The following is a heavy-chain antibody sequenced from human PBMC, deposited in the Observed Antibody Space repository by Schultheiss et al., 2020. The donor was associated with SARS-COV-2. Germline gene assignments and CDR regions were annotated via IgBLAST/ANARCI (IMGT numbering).Heavy chain of an antibody. CDR2: ISSSSSYI. V-gene: IGHV3-21*04. CDR3: AKMAQWLANWFDP. Sequence: GGSLRLSCAASGFTFSGSAMHWVRQASGKGLEWVSSISSSSSYIYYADSVKGRFTISRDNSKNTLYLQMNSLRAEDTAVYYCAKMAQWLANWFDPWGQGTLVTVSS. CDR1: GFTFSGSA. J-gene: IGHJ5*02. D-gene: IGHD6-19*01.